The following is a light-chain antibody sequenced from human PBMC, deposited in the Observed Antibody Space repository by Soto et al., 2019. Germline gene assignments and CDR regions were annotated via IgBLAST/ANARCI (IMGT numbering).Light chain of an antibody. CDR1: QSISRW. V-gene: IGKV1-27*01. CDR3: QKYNSDLGT. Sequence: DNQMTQSPSTLSGSVGPRVAIPCRASQSISRWLAWYQQKPGQVPKLLIYAASTLQSGVPSRFSGSGSGTDFTLTISRLQTEDVQTYYCQKYNSDLGTFGQGTQVDIK. CDR2: AAS. J-gene: IGKJ1*01.